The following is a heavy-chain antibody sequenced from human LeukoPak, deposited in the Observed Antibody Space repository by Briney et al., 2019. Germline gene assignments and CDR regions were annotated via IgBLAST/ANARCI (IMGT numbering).Heavy chain of an antibody. CDR3: AKAYDFWSGYYFDY. CDR1: GFTFSSYA. Sequence: SCAASGFTFSSYAMSWVRQAPGKGLEWVSAISGSGGSTYYADSVKGRFTISRDNSKNTLYLQMNSLRAEDTAVYYCAKAYDFWSGYYFDYWGQGTLVTVSS. J-gene: IGHJ4*02. V-gene: IGHV3-23*01. D-gene: IGHD3-3*01. CDR2: ISGSGGST.